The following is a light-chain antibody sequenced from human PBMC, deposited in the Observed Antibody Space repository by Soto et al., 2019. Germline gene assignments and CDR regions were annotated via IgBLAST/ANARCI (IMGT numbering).Light chain of an antibody. CDR2: DAS. J-gene: IGKJ4*01. V-gene: IGKV3D-20*01. CDR3: QQYGSAPLT. CDR1: HSVTSNY. Sequence: EIVLPQSPATLSLSPGARATLSCGASHSVTSNYLAWYQQKPVLAPRLLIYDASSTATGIPDRLSGSGSGTDFTLTISRLEPEDFAVYDCQQYGSAPLTFGGGNKVESK.